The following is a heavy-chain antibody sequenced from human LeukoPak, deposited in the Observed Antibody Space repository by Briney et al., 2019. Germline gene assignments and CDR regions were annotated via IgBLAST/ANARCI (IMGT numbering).Heavy chain of an antibody. J-gene: IGHJ4*02. CDR2: ISSSSSYI. D-gene: IGHD1-14*01. V-gene: IGHV3-21*01. CDR3: TRDRSRAEDD. Sequence: AGGSLRLSCAASGFTFRSYNMNWVRQAPGKRPEWVSSISSSSSYIYYADSVKGRFTISRDNAKNSLYLQMNSLRGEDTAVYYCTRDRSRAEDDWGQGTLVTVSS. CDR1: GFTFRSYN.